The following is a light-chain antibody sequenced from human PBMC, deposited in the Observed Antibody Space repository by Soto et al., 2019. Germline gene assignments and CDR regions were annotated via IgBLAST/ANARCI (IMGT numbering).Light chain of an antibody. J-gene: IGKJ1*01. Sequence: EIVMTQSPATLSVSPGERATLSCRASQSVSSNLAWYQQKPGQAPRLLINGASTRSTGVPARFSGSGSGTEFTLTISSLQSEDSAVYNCQQYNNWPWTFGQGTKVEIK. CDR1: QSVSSN. V-gene: IGKV3-15*01. CDR3: QQYNNWPWT. CDR2: GAS.